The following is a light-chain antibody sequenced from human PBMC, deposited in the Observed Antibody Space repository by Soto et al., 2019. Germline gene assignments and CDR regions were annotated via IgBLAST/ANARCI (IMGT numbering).Light chain of an antibody. CDR2: GAS. CDR3: QQYGTSTRT. J-gene: IGKJ1*01. V-gene: IGKV3-20*01. Sequence: EIVLTQSPVTLSLSPGERATLSCRASQSISGYLAWYQQKNGKAPRLLIYGASSRAAGIPERFSGSEYGTDLTLTISRLENEDFAVYYCQQYGTSTRTFGHGTKVDI. CDR1: QSISGY.